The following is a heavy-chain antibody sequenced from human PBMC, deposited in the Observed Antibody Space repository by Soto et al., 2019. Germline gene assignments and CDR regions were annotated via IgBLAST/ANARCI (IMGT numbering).Heavy chain of an antibody. J-gene: IGHJ4*02. Sequence: QVQLVESGGGVVQPGRSLRLSCAASGFTFSSYGMHWVRQAPGKGLEWVAVISYDGSNKYYADSVKGRFTISRDNSKNTLYLQMNSLRAEDTAVYYCAKGRYYDFWSGYYGGDYCDYWGQGTLVTVSS. D-gene: IGHD3-3*01. CDR3: AKGRYYDFWSGYYGGDYCDY. V-gene: IGHV3-30*18. CDR2: ISYDGSNK. CDR1: GFTFSSYG.